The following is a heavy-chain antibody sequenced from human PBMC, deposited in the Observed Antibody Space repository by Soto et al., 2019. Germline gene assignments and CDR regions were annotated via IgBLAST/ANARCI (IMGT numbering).Heavy chain of an antibody. J-gene: IGHJ4*02. CDR1: AGSISGYY. CDR3: ARGRPWELYDY. D-gene: IGHD1-26*01. CDR2: ISDTGST. V-gene: IGHV4-59*01. Sequence: QVQLQESGPGLVKPSETLSLTCTVSAGSISGYYWSWIRQPPGKGLECIGYISDTGSTNYSPSLKRRVTISVDTSKNQFSLKLTSMTAADTAVYYCARGRPWELYDYWGQGTLVTVSS.